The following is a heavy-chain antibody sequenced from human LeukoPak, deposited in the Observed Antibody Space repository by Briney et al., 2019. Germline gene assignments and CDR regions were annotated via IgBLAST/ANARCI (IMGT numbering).Heavy chain of an antibody. D-gene: IGHD6-19*01. CDR2: IIPIFGTA. CDR3: AVRSRWLQNSYYFDY. CDR1: GGTFSSYA. Sequence: ASVKVSCKASGGTFSSYAISWVRQAPGQGLEWMGRIIPIFGTANYAQKFQGRVTITTDESTSTAYMELSSLRSEDTAVYYCAVRSRWLQNSYYFDYWGQGTLVTVSS. J-gene: IGHJ4*02. V-gene: IGHV1-69*05.